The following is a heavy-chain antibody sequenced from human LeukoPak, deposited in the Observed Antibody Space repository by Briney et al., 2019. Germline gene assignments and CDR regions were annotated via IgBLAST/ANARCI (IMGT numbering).Heavy chain of an antibody. CDR3: AKDSGYCSSTTCRLDY. CDR2: ISGSGGST. Sequence: GGSLRLSCAASGFTFSNYAMSWARQAPGKGLEWVSAISGSGGSTYYADSVKGRFTISRDKSKNTLYLQMNSLRAEDTAVYYCAKDSGYCSSTTCRLDYWGQGTLVTVSS. J-gene: IGHJ4*02. CDR1: GFTFSNYA. D-gene: IGHD2-2*01. V-gene: IGHV3-23*01.